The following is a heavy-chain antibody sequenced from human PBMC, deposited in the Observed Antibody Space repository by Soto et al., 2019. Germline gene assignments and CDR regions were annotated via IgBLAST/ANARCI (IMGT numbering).Heavy chain of an antibody. CDR2: IIPIFGTA. D-gene: IGHD2-2*01. CDR3: ARVPAALGSYYYYYYGMDV. J-gene: IGHJ6*02. CDR1: GGTFSSYA. V-gene: IGHV1-69*13. Sequence: SVKVSCKASGGTFSSYAISWVRQAPGQGLEWMGGIIPIFGTANYAQKFQGRVTITADESTSTAYMELSSLRSEDTAVYYCARVPAALGSYYYYYYGMDVWGQGTTVTVSS.